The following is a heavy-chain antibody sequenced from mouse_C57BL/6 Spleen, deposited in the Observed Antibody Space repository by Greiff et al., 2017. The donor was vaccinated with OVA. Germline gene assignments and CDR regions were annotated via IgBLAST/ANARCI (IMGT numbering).Heavy chain of an antibody. V-gene: IGHV10-1*01. CDR3: VRQDYYGSGYYAMDY. CDR1: GFSFNTYA. Sequence: EVQGVESGGGLVQPKGSLKLSCAASGFSFNTYAMNWVRQAPGKGLEWVARIRSKSNNYATYYADSVKDRFTISRDDSESMLYLQMNNLKTEDTAMYYCVRQDYYGSGYYAMDYWGQGTSVTVSS. CDR2: IRSKSNNYAT. J-gene: IGHJ4*01. D-gene: IGHD1-1*01.